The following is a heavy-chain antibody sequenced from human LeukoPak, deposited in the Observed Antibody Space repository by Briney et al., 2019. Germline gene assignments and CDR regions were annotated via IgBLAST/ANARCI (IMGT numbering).Heavy chain of an antibody. V-gene: IGHV4-4*07. J-gene: IGHJ4*02. Sequence: SETLSLTCTVSGGSISGYDWGWIRQPAGKGLVWIGRVYPSGGFTSNPSLKSRITMSVGKSQNQFSLNLSSVTAADTAVYFCARQNGGYDYFDYWGQGTLVTVSS. D-gene: IGHD5-12*01. CDR1: GGSISGYD. CDR2: VYPSGGF. CDR3: ARQNGGYDYFDY.